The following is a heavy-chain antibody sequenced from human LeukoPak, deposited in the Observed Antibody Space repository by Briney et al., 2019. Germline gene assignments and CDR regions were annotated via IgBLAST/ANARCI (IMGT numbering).Heavy chain of an antibody. D-gene: IGHD3-22*01. CDR3: ARGDSSGYYRSDAFDI. CDR1: GGSISSYY. J-gene: IGHJ3*02. V-gene: IGHV4-59*01. Sequence: PSETLSLTCTVSGGSISSYYWSWIRQPPGKGLEWIGYIYYSGSTNYNPSLKSRVTISVDTSKNQFSLKLSSVTAADTAVYYCARGDSSGYYRSDAFDIWGQGTMVTVSS. CDR2: IYYSGST.